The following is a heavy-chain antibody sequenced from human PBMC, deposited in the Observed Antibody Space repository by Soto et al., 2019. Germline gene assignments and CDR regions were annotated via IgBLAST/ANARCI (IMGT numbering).Heavy chain of an antibody. J-gene: IGHJ6*02. CDR3: ARDDWGYHYYYYAMDI. CDR1: GGAFNNYV. Sequence: QVQLVQSGAEMQTPGSSVNVSCTLSGGAFNNYVISWVRQAPGQGLEWVGSIVPIYRSSLFAQKFQGRVTLSADETTNTVYMKMSSLRTDDTAIYCCARDDWGYHYYYYAMDIWGQGTAVTVSS. CDR2: IVPIYRSS. V-gene: IGHV1-69*18. D-gene: IGHD2-21*01.